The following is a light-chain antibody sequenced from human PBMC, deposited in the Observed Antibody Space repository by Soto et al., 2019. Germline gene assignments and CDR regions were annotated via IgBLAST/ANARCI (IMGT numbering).Light chain of an antibody. CDR3: QQRSNWPWT. Sequence: EIVLTQSPATLSLSPGERATLSCRASQSVSSYLAWYQQKPGQAPSLLIYDASNRATGIPAGFSGSGPGTDFPVTISSLEPEDFAVYYCQQRSNWPWTFGQWTKVEIK. J-gene: IGKJ1*01. CDR1: QSVSSY. CDR2: DAS. V-gene: IGKV3-11*01.